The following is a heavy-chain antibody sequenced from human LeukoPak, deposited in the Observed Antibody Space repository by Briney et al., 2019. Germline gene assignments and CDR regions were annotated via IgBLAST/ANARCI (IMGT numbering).Heavy chain of an antibody. CDR2: INHSGST. D-gene: IGHD1-26*01. V-gene: IGHV4-34*01. J-gene: IGHJ4*02. CDR1: GGSFSGYY. CDR3: ARVEGYTVGAIGGYYFDY. Sequence: SETLSLTCAVYGGSFSGYYWSWIRQPPGKGLEWIGEINHSGSTNYNPSLKSRVTISVDTSKNQFSLKLSSVTAADTAVYYCARVEGYTVGAIGGYYFDYWGQGTLVTVSS.